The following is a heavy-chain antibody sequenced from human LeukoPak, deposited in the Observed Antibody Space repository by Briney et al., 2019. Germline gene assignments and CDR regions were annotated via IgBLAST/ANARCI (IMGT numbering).Heavy chain of an antibody. V-gene: IGHV4-39*02. D-gene: IGHD3-22*01. CDR3: ARLTHSYYSDTSGYYPYYYMDV. J-gene: IGHJ6*03. CDR2: INYSGST. CDR1: GASLSSSDYY. Sequence: PSETLSLTCSVSGASLSSSDYYWGWIRQPPGKGLEWIGRINYSGSTYYNPSLKSRVTISVDTSKNHFSLRLTSMTAADTAVYYCARLTHSYYSDTSGYYPYYYMDVWGKGTTVTVSS.